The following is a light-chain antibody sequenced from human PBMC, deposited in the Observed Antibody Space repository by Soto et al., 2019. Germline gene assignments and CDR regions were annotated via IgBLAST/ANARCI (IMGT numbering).Light chain of an antibody. J-gene: IGLJ2*01. V-gene: IGLV1-44*01. CDR1: NSNIGRNT. CDR2: SDN. CDR3: AAWDDSLNGLVV. Sequence: QAVVTQAPSASGTPGQRVTISCSGSNSNIGRNTVNWYQQLPGTAPKLLIYSDNQRPSGVPDRFSGSKSGTSASLAISGLQSEDEAAYYCAAWDDSLNGLVVFGGGTKLTVL.